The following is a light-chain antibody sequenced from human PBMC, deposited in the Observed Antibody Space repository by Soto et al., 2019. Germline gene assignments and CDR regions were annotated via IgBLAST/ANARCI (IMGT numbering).Light chain of an antibody. CDR1: RSVGNN. J-gene: IGKJ4*01. CDR3: QQHADWPLT. Sequence: EIVLTQSPATLSLSPGERATLSCRASRSVGNNLAWYQKKPGQAPGLLIYAASTRATGIPARFSGSGSGTAFTLTISSIEPEHFAVYYCQQHADWPLTFGGGQRWRSN. CDR2: AAS. V-gene: IGKV3-11*01.